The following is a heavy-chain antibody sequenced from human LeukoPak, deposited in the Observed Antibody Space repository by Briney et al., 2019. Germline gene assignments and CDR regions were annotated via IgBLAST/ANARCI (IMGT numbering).Heavy chain of an antibody. J-gene: IGHJ4*02. V-gene: IGHV3-30*02. Sequence: GGSLRLSCAASGFTFSTFGMHWVRQAPGKGLELVAVTHYDGNKKCYADSVKGRFTTSKDNSKNRIYLQMKCPLSAHPAVYYCAKDTHRLTTVVARTLAHWGRGTLVT. CDR3: AKDTHRLTTVVARTLAH. CDR1: GFTFSTFG. D-gene: IGHD4-11*01. CDR2: THYDGNKK.